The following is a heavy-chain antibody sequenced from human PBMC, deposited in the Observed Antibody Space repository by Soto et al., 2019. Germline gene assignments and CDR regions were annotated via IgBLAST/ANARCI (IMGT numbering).Heavy chain of an antibody. CDR2: ISYDGSNK. V-gene: IGHV3-30*18. D-gene: IGHD3-10*01. CDR3: AKDLYYYGSGSYPTDYYYYYYGMDV. Sequence: PGGSLRLSCAASGFTFSSYGMHWVRQAPGKGLEWVAVISYDGSNKYYADSVKGRFTISRDNSKNTLYLQMNSLRAEDTAVYYCAKDLYYYGSGSYPTDYYYYYYGMDVWGQGTTVTVSS. J-gene: IGHJ6*02. CDR1: GFTFSSYG.